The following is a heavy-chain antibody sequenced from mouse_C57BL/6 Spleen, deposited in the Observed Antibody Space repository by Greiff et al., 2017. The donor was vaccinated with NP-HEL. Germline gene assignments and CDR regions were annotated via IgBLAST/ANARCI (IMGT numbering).Heavy chain of an antibody. D-gene: IGHD1-1*01. J-gene: IGHJ2*01. V-gene: IGHV5-9-1*02. Sequence: EVQLQESGEGLVKPGGSLKLSCAASGFTFSSYAMSWVRQTPEKRLEWVAYISSGGDYIYYADTVKGRFTISRDNARNTLYLQMSSLKSEDTAMYYCTREGQPTVFDYWGQGTTLTVSS. CDR2: ISSGGDYI. CDR1: GFTFSSYA. CDR3: TREGQPTVFDY.